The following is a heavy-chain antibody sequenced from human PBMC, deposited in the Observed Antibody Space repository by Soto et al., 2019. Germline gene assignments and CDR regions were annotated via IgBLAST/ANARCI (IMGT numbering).Heavy chain of an antibody. Sequence: GASVKVSCKASGYTFTSYGISWVRQDPGQGLEWMGWISAYNGNTNYAQKLQGRVTMTTDTSTSTAYMELRSLRSDDTAVYYCARSFGVAAAGPFDYWGQGTLVTVSS. V-gene: IGHV1-18*01. CDR2: ISAYNGNT. CDR3: ARSFGVAAAGPFDY. CDR1: GYTFTSYG. D-gene: IGHD6-13*01. J-gene: IGHJ4*02.